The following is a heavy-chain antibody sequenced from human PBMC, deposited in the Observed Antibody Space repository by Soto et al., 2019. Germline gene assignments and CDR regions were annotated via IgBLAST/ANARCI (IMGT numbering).Heavy chain of an antibody. CDR2: ISWNSGSI. CDR3: AKVKRGWWYAFDI. J-gene: IGHJ3*02. CDR1: GFTFDDYA. V-gene: IGHV3-9*01. Sequence: SLRLSCAASGFTFDDYAMHWVRQAPGKGLEWVSGISWNSGSIGYADSVKGRFTISRDNAKSSLYLQMNSLRAEDTALYYCAKVKRGWWYAFDIWGQGTMVTVSS. D-gene: IGHD2-8*02.